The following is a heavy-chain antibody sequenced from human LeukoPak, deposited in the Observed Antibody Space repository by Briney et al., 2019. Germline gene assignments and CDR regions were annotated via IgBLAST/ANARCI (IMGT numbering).Heavy chain of an antibody. V-gene: IGHV4-59*01. J-gene: IGHJ4*02. CDR2: IYYSGST. Sequence: PSETLSLTCSVSGGSISSYYWSWIRQPPGEGLEWIGYIYYSGSTNYNPSLKSRVTISVDTSKNQFSLKLSSVTAADTAVYYCARRGPSGHFDYWGQGTLVTVSS. CDR3: ARRGPSGHFDY. CDR1: GGSISSYY. D-gene: IGHD1-26*01.